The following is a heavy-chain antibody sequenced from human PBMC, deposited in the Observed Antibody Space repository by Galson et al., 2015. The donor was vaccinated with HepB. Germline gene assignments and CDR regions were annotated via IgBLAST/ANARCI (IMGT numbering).Heavy chain of an antibody. D-gene: IGHD6-6*01. CDR3: ARSSRLYYFDY. J-gene: IGHJ4*02. Sequence: SVKVSCKASGYTFTSYGISWVRQAPGQGLEWMGWISTYNGNTHYAQKLQGRVTMTTDTSTSTAYMELRSLRSDDTAVYYCARSSRLYYFDYWGQGTLVTVSS. V-gene: IGHV1-18*01. CDR1: GYTFTSYG. CDR2: ISTYNGNT.